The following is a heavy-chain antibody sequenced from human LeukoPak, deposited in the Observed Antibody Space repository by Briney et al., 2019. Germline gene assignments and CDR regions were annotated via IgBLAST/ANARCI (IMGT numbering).Heavy chain of an antibody. V-gene: IGHV1-69*05. D-gene: IGHD6-13*01. J-gene: IGHJ4*02. CDR3: ARDRLEQQLDY. Sequence: SVKVSCKASGDTFSNYDVTWVRQAPGQGLEWMGRIIPVFDTAKYAQNFQGRVTMTTDTSTSTAYMELRSLRSDDTAVYYCARDRLEQQLDYWGQGTLVTVSS. CDR1: GDTFSNYD. CDR2: IIPVFDTA.